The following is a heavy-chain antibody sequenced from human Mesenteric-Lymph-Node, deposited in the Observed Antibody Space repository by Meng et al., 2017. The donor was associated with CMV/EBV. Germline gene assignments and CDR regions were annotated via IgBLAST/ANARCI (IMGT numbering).Heavy chain of an antibody. CDR3: ARTFSSTYYFDY. CDR1: GGSISIYY. J-gene: IGHJ4*02. Sequence: GSLRLSCSVSGGSISIYYWSWIRQSPGRGLEWIGYVYYTGSTNYNPSLKSRVTISVDTSKDQFSLKLTSVTAADTAVYYCARTFSSTYYFDYWGQGTLVTVSS. V-gene: IGHV4-59*01. D-gene: IGHD6-19*01. CDR2: VYYTGST.